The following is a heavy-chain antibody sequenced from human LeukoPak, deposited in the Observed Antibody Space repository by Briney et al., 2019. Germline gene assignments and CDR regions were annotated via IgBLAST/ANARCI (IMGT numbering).Heavy chain of an antibody. CDR1: GFTFTRFN. V-gene: IGHV3-74*01. CDR3: ARVVDTHFDY. CDR2: IKSDGSTT. Sequence: GGSLRLSCAASGFTFTRFNMNWVRQAPGKGLVWVSRIKSDGSTTTYADSVKGRFTISRDNAKNTLYLQMNSLRAEDTAVYYCARVVDTHFDYWGQGTLVTVSS. J-gene: IGHJ4*02. D-gene: IGHD5-18*01.